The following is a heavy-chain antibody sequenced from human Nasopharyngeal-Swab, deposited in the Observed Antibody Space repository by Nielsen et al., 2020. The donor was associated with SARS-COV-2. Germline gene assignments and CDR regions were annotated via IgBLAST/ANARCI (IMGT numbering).Heavy chain of an antibody. V-gene: IGHV1-18*01. J-gene: IGHJ6*02. D-gene: IGHD2-2*01. CDR2: ISAYNGNT. CDR3: AREGENLLVPAAMVVWDYYYYGMDV. CDR1: GYTFTSYG. Sequence: ASVKVSCKASGYTFTSYGISWVRQAPGQGLEWMGWISAYNGNTNYAQKLQGRVTMTTDTSTSTAYMELRSLRSDDTTVNYCAREGENLLVPAAMVVWDYYYYGMDVWGQGTTVTVSS.